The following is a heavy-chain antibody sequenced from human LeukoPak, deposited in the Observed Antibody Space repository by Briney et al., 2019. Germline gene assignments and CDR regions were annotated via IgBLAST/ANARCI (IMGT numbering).Heavy chain of an antibody. Sequence: GGSLRLSCAASGFTFSSYGMRWVRQVPGKGLEWVAVIWYDGSNKYCADSVKGRFTISRDNSKNTLYLQMNSLRAEDTAVYYCAKENHPGPLDYWGQGTLVTVSS. CDR2: IWYDGSNK. D-gene: IGHD3-10*01. V-gene: IGHV3-33*06. J-gene: IGHJ4*02. CDR1: GFTFSSYG. CDR3: AKENHPGPLDY.